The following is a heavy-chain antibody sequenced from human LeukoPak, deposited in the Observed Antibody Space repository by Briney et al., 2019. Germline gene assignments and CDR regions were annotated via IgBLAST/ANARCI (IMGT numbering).Heavy chain of an antibody. CDR1: GGSISSGGYY. D-gene: IGHD3-22*01. J-gene: IGHJ4*02. Sequence: PSQTLSLTCTVSGGSISSGGYYWGWIRQHPGKGLEWIGYIYYSGSTYYNPSLKSRVTISVDTSKNQFSLKLSSVTAADTAVYYCATTPRYYYDSSGFGYWGQGTLVTVSS. V-gene: IGHV4-31*03. CDR2: IYYSGST. CDR3: ATTPRYYYDSSGFGY.